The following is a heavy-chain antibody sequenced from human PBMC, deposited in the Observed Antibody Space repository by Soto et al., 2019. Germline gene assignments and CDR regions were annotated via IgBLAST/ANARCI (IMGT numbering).Heavy chain of an antibody. Sequence: EVQLVESGGGLVKPGGSLRLSCAASGFTFSSYSMNWVSQAPGKGLEWVSSISSSSSYIYYADSVKGRFTISRDNAKNSLYLQMNSLRAEDTAVYYCARDRYCSGGSCSFYYWGQGTLVTVSS. V-gene: IGHV3-21*01. J-gene: IGHJ4*02. CDR3: ARDRYCSGGSCSFYY. CDR1: GFTFSSYS. CDR2: ISSSSSYI. D-gene: IGHD2-15*01.